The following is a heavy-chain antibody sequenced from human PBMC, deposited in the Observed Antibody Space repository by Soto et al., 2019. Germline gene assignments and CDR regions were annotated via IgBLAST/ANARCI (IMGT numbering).Heavy chain of an antibody. CDR2: LVVGSGNT. CDR1: GFMFTSSA. J-gene: IGHJ4*02. CDR3: AAVPVLRFLKWLPAYFDY. V-gene: IGHV1-58*01. Sequence: GALVKVSFKTSGFMFTSSAVQWVRQARGQRLEWIGWLVVGSGNTHYAQHFQERVTLTRDMSTGTAYMELSSLRSEDTAVYYCAAVPVLRFLKWLPAYFDYWGQGTLVTVSS. D-gene: IGHD3-3*01.